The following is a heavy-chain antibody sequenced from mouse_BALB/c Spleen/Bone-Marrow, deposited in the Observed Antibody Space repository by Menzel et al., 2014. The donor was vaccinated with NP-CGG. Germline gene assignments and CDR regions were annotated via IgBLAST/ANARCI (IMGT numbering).Heavy chain of an antibody. D-gene: IGHD4-1*01. Sequence: QVQLQQPGAELVKPGASVKLSCKASGYTFTSYYMYWVKQRPGQGLEWIGEINPSNGGTNFNEKFKSRATLTVDKPSSTAYMQLSSLTSEDSAVYYCTRGRTWDFDYWGQGTTLTVSS. CDR3: TRGRTWDFDY. J-gene: IGHJ2*01. V-gene: IGHV1S81*02. CDR1: GYTFTSYY. CDR2: INPSNGGT.